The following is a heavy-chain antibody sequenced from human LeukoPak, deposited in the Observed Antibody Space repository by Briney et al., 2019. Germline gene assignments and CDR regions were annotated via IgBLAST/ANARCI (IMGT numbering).Heavy chain of an antibody. D-gene: IGHD3-10*01. CDR3: ARERVGGPFDP. Sequence: SETLSLTCTVSGGSISSYYWSWIRQPPGKGLEWIGYIYYSGSTNYNPSLKSRVTISVDTSKNQFSLKLSSVTAADTAVYYCARERVGGPFDPWGQGTLVTVSS. CDR2: IYYSGST. V-gene: IGHV4-59*12. CDR1: GGSISSYY. J-gene: IGHJ5*02.